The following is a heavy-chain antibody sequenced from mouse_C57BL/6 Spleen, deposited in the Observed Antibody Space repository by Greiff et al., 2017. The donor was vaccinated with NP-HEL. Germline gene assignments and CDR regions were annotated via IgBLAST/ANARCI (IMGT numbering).Heavy chain of an antibody. CDR3: ARSQLKDY. CDR2: IDPSDSYT. J-gene: IGHJ2*01. V-gene: IGHV1-50*01. CDR1: GYTFTSYW. D-gene: IGHD3-1*01. Sequence: QVHVKQPGAELVKPGASVKLSCKASGYTFTSYWMQWVKQRPGQGLEWIGEIDPSDSYTNYNQKFKGKATLTVDTSSSTAYMQLSSLTSEDSAVYYCARSQLKDYWGQGTTLTVSS.